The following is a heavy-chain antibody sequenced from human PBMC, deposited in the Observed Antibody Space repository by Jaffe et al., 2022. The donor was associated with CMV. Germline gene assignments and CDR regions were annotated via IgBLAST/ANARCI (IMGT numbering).Heavy chain of an antibody. Sequence: QVQLQESGPGLVKPSETLSLTCTVSGGSISSYYWSWIRQPPGKGLEWIGYIYYSGSTNYNPSLKSRVTISVDTSKNQFSLKLSSVTAADTAVYYCARDLGGAATYWYFDLWGRGTLVTVSS. V-gene: IGHV4-59*01. CDR3: ARDLGGAATYWYFDL. CDR2: IYYSGST. CDR1: GGSISSYY. J-gene: IGHJ2*01. D-gene: IGHD1-26*01.